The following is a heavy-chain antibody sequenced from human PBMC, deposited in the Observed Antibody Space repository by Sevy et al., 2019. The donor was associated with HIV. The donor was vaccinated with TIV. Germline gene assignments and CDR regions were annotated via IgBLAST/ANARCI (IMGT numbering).Heavy chain of an antibody. CDR3: ARDFYDFWSAHKGTMGY. D-gene: IGHD3-3*01. V-gene: IGHV1-2*06. Sequence: ASVKVSCKASGYTFTGYYMHWVRQAPGQGLEWMGRINPNSGGTNYAQKFQGRVTMTRDTSISTAYMELSRLRSDDTAVYYCARDFYDFWSAHKGTMGYWGQRTLVTVSS. CDR2: INPNSGGT. J-gene: IGHJ4*02. CDR1: GYTFTGYY.